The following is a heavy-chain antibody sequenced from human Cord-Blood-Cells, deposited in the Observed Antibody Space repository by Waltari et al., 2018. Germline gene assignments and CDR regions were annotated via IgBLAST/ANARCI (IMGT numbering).Heavy chain of an antibody. CDR2: IYSSGST. D-gene: IGHD4-17*01. Sequence: QLQLQESGPGLVKPSETLSLTCTVSGGSISSSSYYWGWIRQPPGTGLEWIGSIYSSGSTYYNPSLKSRVTISVDTSKNQFSLKLSSVTAADTAVYYCARHSGDYAIFDYWGQGTLVTVSS. V-gene: IGHV4-39*01. CDR3: ARHSGDYAIFDY. J-gene: IGHJ4*02. CDR1: GGSISSSSYY.